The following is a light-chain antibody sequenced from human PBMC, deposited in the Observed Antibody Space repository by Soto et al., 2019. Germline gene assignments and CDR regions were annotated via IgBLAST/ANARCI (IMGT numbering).Light chain of an antibody. CDR1: QGISNS. CDR2: AAS. CDR3: QNYSSAPLT. Sequence: DIQMTQSPSSLSASVGDTVTITCRASQGISNSLAWFQQKPGRVPQFLIYAASTLQPGVPPSFSGSGSGTDFTLTISSLQPEDVATYYCQNYSSAPLTFGPGTRVEIK. V-gene: IGKV1-27*01. J-gene: IGKJ3*01.